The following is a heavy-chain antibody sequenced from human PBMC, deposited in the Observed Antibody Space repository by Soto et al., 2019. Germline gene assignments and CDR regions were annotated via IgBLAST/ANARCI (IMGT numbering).Heavy chain of an antibody. CDR1: GGTFSSYT. J-gene: IGHJ6*02. CDR2: IIPILGIA. CDR3: ARIADCSITTCSFPTRFHMRGYYYYYGMDV. Sequence: ASVKVSCKASGGTFSSYTISWVRQAPGQGLEWMGRIIPILGIANYAQKFQGRVTITADKSTSTAYMELSSLRSEDTAVYYCARIADCSITTCSFPTRFHMRGYYYYYGMDVWGPGTTVTVSS. D-gene: IGHD2-2*01. V-gene: IGHV1-69*02.